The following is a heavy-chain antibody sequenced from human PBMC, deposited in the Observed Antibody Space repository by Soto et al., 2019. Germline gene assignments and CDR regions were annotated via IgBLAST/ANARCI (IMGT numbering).Heavy chain of an antibody. CDR3: ARDHLGYSGYDRYWYFDL. CDR2: ISAYNGNT. J-gene: IGHJ2*01. Sequence: QVQLVQSGAEVKKPGASVKVSCKASGYTFTSYGISWVRQAPGQGLEWMGWISAYNGNTNYAQKLPGRVTMTTDTSTSTAYMELRSLRSDDTAVYYCARDHLGYSGYDRYWYFDLWGLGTLVTVSS. D-gene: IGHD5-12*01. CDR1: GYTFTSYG. V-gene: IGHV1-18*01.